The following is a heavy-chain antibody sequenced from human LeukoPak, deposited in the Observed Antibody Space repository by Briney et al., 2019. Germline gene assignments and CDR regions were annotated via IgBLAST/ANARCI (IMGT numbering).Heavy chain of an antibody. CDR2: IYTDGRT. D-gene: IGHD6-25*01. Sequence: PGGALRLSCTLSGASVTDTLIDWVRQAPGKGPEWVALIYTDGRTVYTDSVKGRFTISRDNSKNMVYLQMNSLRSEDSALYYCVRDRAATQAWAELDLWGQGTLVTVSS. CDR3: VRDRAATQAWAELDL. V-gene: IGHV3-66*02. J-gene: IGHJ5*02. CDR1: GASVTDTL.